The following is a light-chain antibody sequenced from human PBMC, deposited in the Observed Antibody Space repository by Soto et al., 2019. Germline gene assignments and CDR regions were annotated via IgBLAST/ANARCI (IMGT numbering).Light chain of an antibody. CDR2: DSN. V-gene: IGLV1-51*01. CDR3: ATWDDSLSAVV. J-gene: IGLJ3*02. Sequence: QSVLTQPPSVSAAPGQKVAVSCSGTRSNIGNNYVDWYRQLPGTAPKLLIYDSNIRPSGIPDRFSGSKSGTSATLGITGRQTGDEADYYCATWDDSLSAVVLGGGTKLTVL. CDR1: RSNIGNNY.